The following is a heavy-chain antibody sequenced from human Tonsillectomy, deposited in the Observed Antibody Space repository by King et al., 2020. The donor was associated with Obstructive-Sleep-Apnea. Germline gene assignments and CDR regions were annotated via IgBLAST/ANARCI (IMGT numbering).Heavy chain of an antibody. CDR3: ARDLPIVGARRFDY. CDR2: INPSGGST. J-gene: IGHJ4*02. CDR1: GYTFTSYY. V-gene: IGHV1-46*01. Sequence: VQLVQSGAEVKKPGASVKVSCNASGYTFTSYYMHWVRQAPGQGLEWMGIINPSGGSTSYAQKFQGRVTMTRDTATSTVYMELSSLRAEDTAVYYCARDLPIVGARRFDYWGQGTLVTVSS. D-gene: IGHD1-26*01.